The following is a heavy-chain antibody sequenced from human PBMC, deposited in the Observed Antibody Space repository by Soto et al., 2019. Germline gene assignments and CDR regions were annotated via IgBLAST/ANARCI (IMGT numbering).Heavy chain of an antibody. CDR3: ARDVAPGYCNCDRCSTDAFDI. CDR1: GGSISSGGYY. D-gene: IGHD2-15*01. J-gene: IGHJ3*02. CDR2: IYYSGST. Sequence: PSETLSLTCTVSGGSISSGGYYWSWIRQHPGKGLEWIGYIYYSGSTYYNPSLKSRVTISVDTSKNQFSLKLSSVTAADTAVYYCARDVAPGYCNCDRCSTDAFDIWGQGTMVTVSS. V-gene: IGHV4-31*03.